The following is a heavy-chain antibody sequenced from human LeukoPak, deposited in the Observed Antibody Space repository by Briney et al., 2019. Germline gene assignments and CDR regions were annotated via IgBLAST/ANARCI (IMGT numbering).Heavy chain of an antibody. CDR1: GYSFNNYW. V-gene: IGHV5-51*01. CDR3: ARGAVAGSLDY. J-gene: IGHJ4*02. Sequence: GESLQISCKGSGYSFNNYWIGWVRQLPGKGLEWMGIIYPGDSDTRYSPSFQGQVTISADKSISTAYLQWSSLKVSDTAMYYCARGAVAGSLDYWGQGTLVTVSS. CDR2: IYPGDSDT. D-gene: IGHD6-19*01.